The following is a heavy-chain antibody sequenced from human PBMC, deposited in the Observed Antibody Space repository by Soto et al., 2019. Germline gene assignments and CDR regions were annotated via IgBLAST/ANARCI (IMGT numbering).Heavy chain of an antibody. CDR1: GYTFSNYD. CDR3: ARGLGSSWTDY. CDR2: MNPNSGNR. D-gene: IGHD6-6*01. Sequence: QVQMVQSGAEVKKPGASVKVSCKASGYTFSNYDIHWVRQATGQGLEWMGWMNPNSGNRGYVQKFQGRVTLTRNTSKSTAYMELSSLRSDDTAVYYCARGLGSSWTDYWGQGTLVTVSS. V-gene: IGHV1-8*01. J-gene: IGHJ4*02.